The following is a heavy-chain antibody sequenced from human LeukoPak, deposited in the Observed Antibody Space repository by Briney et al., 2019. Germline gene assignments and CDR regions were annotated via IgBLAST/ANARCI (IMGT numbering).Heavy chain of an antibody. CDR3: ARGYYYDSSGLGDWFDP. V-gene: IGHV4-59*01. D-gene: IGHD3-22*01. Sequence: SETLSRTCTVSGGSISSYYWSWIRQPPGKGLEWIGYIYYSGSTNYNPSLKSRVTISVDTSKNQFSLKLSSVTAADTAVYYCARGYYYDSSGLGDWFDPWGQGTLVTVSS. CDR1: GGSISSYY. CDR2: IYYSGST. J-gene: IGHJ5*02.